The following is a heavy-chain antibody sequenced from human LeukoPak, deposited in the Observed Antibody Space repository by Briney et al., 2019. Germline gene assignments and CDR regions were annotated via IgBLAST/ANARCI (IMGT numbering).Heavy chain of an antibody. CDR2: IWYDGSKK. CDR1: GFTFSSYG. CDR3: ARNRGSASSGFYLDY. Sequence: PGRSLRLSCAASGFTFSSYGMHWVRQAPGKGLEWVAIIWYDGSKKYYADSVKGRFTISRDNSKNTLYLQMDTLRAEDTAVYHCARNRGSASSGFYLDYWGQGTLVTVSS. D-gene: IGHD3-22*01. J-gene: IGHJ4*02. V-gene: IGHV3-33*01.